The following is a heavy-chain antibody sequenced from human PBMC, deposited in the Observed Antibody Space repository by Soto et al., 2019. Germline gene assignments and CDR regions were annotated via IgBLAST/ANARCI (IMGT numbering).Heavy chain of an antibody. CDR1: GFTFTSSA. Sequence: SVKDYCKASGFTFTSSAMQWVRQARGQRLEWIGWIVVGSGNTNYAQKFQERVTITRDMSTSTAYMELSSLRSEDTAVYYCAAVGPCSGGSCYTWFDPWGHGTLVTVSS. J-gene: IGHJ5*02. CDR2: IVVGSGNT. CDR3: AAVGPCSGGSCYTWFDP. V-gene: IGHV1-58*02. D-gene: IGHD2-15*01.